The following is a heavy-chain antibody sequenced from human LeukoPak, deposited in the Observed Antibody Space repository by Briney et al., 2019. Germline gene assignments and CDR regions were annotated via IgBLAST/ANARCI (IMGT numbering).Heavy chain of an antibody. Sequence: ASVKVSCKASGYTFTSYAMNWVRQAPGQGLEWMGWINTNTGNPTYAQGFTGRFVFSLDTSVSTAYLQISSLKAEDTAVYYCARDPLTEVRMVRGVPYYYYGMDVWGQGTTVTVSS. CDR1: GYTFTSYA. CDR2: INTNTGNP. CDR3: ARDPLTEVRMVRGVPYYYYGMDV. D-gene: IGHD3-10*01. V-gene: IGHV7-4-1*02. J-gene: IGHJ6*02.